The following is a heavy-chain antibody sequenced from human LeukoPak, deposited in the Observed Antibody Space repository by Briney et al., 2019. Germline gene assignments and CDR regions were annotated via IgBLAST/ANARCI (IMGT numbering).Heavy chain of an antibody. V-gene: IGHV3-7*01. CDR1: GFSFSNYW. CDR3: TRDFYGDYVHTYFDS. J-gene: IGHJ4*02. Sequence: GGSLRLSCAASGFSFSNYWMTWVRQAPGKGLEWVANIKQDGSEKYFVDSVKGRFTISRDNAKNSLYLQMNSLRAEDTAVYYCTRDFYGDYVHTYFDSWGQGTLVTVSS. D-gene: IGHD4-17*01. CDR2: IKQDGSEK.